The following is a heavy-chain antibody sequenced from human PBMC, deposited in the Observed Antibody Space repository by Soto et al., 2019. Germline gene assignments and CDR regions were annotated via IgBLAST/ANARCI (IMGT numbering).Heavy chain of an antibody. J-gene: IGHJ4*02. CDR3: ARDTGDGTFDF. CDR1: GYTLSSYA. V-gene: IGHV1-3*01. Sequence: ASVKVSCKASGYTLSSYAMHWVRQAPGQRLEWMGWINAGYGNTKSSQKFQDRVTISRDTSASTAYMELTSLRSEDTAVYYCARDTGDGTFDFWGQGTLVTVSS. CDR2: INAGYGNT. D-gene: IGHD7-27*01.